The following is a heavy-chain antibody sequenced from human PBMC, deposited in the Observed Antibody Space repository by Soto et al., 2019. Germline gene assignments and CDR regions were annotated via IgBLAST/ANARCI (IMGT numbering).Heavy chain of an antibody. Sequence: GGSLRLSCAASGFTFSSYAMTWVRQAPGKGLEWVSVISGSSGNTYYADSVKGRFTISRDTSKNTLYLQMNSLRAEDTAVYYCAKDRDNDEYVRYMDVWGKGTTVTVSS. CDR1: GFTFSSYA. D-gene: IGHD3-16*01. CDR2: ISGSSGNT. V-gene: IGHV3-23*01. CDR3: AKDRDNDEYVRYMDV. J-gene: IGHJ6*03.